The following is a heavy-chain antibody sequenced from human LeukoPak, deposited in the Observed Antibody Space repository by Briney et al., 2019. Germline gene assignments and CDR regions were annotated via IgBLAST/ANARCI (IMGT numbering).Heavy chain of an antibody. V-gene: IGHV4-59*01. Sequence: PSETLSLTCTVYGYSITSYYWSWVRQPPGKGLEWIGYIFHSGSTNYNPSLKSRVTISVDTSKNQFSLRLSSVTAADTAVYYCARDLLLRGLDYWGQGTLVTVSS. CDR3: ARDLLLRGLDY. J-gene: IGHJ4*02. CDR1: GYSITSYY. CDR2: IFHSGST. D-gene: IGHD2-15*01.